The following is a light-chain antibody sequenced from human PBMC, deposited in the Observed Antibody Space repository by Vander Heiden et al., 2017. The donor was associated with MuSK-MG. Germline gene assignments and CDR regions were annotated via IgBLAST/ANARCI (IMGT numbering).Light chain of an antibody. CDR3: QQYGSSPIT. CDR1: QSVSSSY. J-gene: IGKJ5*01. Sequence: EIVLTQSPATLSLSPGERATLSCGASQSVSSSYLAWYQQKPGLAPRLLIYDASSRATGIPDFTLTISRLEPEDFAVYYCQQYGSSPITFGQGTRLXIK. CDR2: DAS. V-gene: IGKV3D-20*01.